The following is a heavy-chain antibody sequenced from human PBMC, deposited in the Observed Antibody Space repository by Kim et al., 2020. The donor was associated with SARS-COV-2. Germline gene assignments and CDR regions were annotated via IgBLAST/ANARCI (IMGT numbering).Heavy chain of an antibody. CDR2: INPSGGST. J-gene: IGHJ4*02. D-gene: IGHD3-9*01. V-gene: IGHV1-46*01. CDR1: GYTFTSYY. Sequence: ASVKVSCKASGYTFTSYYMHWVRQAPGQGLEWMGIINPSGGSTSYAQKFQGRVTMTRDTSTSTVYMELSSLRSEDTAVYYCARDIRYFDWLPGGFFDYWGQGTLVTVSS. CDR3: ARDIRYFDWLPGGFFDY.